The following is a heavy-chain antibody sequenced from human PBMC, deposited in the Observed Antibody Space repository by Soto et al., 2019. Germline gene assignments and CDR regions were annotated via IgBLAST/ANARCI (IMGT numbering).Heavy chain of an antibody. Sequence: SETLSLTCGLSGGSLSGYYWAWIRQSPGKGLEWLGEVNHNGSATYTPSRKGRVTMSLDTPSNQLYLRLSLLTAADTAVYYWARGPGDFQYWG. CDR2: VNHNGSA. J-gene: IGHJ1*01. D-gene: IGHD2-21*01. CDR3: ARGPGDFQY. V-gene: IGHV4-34*01. CDR1: GGSLSGYY.